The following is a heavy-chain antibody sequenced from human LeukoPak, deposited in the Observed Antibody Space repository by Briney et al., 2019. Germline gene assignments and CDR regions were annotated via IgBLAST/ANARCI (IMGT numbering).Heavy chain of an antibody. J-gene: IGHJ3*02. CDR2: IYTSGST. V-gene: IGHV4-4*09. CDR1: GASISSYF. Sequence: PSETLSLTCTVSGASISSYFWSWIRQPPGKGLEWIGYIYTSGSTNYNPSLKSRVTTSVDTSKNQFSLKLSSVAAADTAVYYCARHAPGFCSGTSCYDAFDIWGQGTMVTVSS. CDR3: ARHAPGFCSGTSCYDAFDI. D-gene: IGHD2-2*01.